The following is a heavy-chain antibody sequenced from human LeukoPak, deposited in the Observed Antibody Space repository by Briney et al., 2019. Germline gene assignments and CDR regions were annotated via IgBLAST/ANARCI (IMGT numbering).Heavy chain of an antibody. CDR1: GGSFSGYY. Sequence: SETLSLTCAVYGGSFSGYYWSWIRQPPGKGLEWIGEINHSGSTNYNPSLKSRVTISVDTSKNQFSLKLSSVTAADTAVYYCASSTSIAARGRCDYWGQGTLVTVSS. D-gene: IGHD6-6*01. CDR3: ASSTSIAARGRCDY. CDR2: INHSGST. V-gene: IGHV4-34*01. J-gene: IGHJ4*02.